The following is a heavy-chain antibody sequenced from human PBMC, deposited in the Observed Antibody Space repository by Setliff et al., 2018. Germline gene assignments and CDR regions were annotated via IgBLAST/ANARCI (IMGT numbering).Heavy chain of an antibody. CDR2: ISGYTGNA. CDR1: GYTFSNYG. CDR3: ARLVRYCTRTSCQRTSGAEL. Sequence: ASVKVSCKASGYTFSNYGISWVRQAPGQGLEWLGWISGYTGNAYYAHKFQDRVTMTTDTSTGTAYMEVTSLRFDDTAVYYCARLVRYCTRTSCQRTSGAELWGQGTLVTVSS. V-gene: IGHV1-18*01. J-gene: IGHJ4*02. D-gene: IGHD2-2*01.